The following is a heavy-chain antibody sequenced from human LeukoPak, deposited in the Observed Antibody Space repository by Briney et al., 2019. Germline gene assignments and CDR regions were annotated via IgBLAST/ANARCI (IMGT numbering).Heavy chain of an antibody. CDR1: GGTFSSYT. CDR2: IIPILGIA. CDR3: TRQATSIVGATTNWFDP. J-gene: IGHJ5*02. D-gene: IGHD1-26*01. Sequence: SVKVTCKASGGTFSSYTISWVRQAPGQGLEWMGRIIPILGIANYAQKFQGRVTITADKSTSTAYMELSSLRSEDTAVYYCTRQATSIVGATTNWFDPWGQGTLVTVSS. V-gene: IGHV1-69*02.